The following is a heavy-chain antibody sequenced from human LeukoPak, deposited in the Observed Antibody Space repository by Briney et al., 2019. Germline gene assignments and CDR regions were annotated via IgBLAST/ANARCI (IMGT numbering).Heavy chain of an antibody. CDR3: VQNIPGTIEH. CDR2: IYPSGTT. J-gene: IGHJ4*02. CDR1: GGSISSSSCY. Sequence: SETLSLTCTVSGGSISSSSCYWDWIRQPPGKGLECVGNIYPSGTTYYNPSLKSRVTISIDTSKSQFSLRLSSVTATDTAIYYCVQNIPGTIEHWGQGTLVTVSS. V-gene: IGHV4-39*01. D-gene: IGHD1-7*01.